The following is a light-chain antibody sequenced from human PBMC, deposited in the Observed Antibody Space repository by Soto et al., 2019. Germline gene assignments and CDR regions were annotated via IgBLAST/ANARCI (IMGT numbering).Light chain of an antibody. V-gene: IGKV1-39*01. J-gene: IGKJ3*01. CDR2: GAS. CDR3: QQYNNWPPRGFT. CDR1: QSITIY. Sequence: DIQMTQSPSSLSASVGDRVTITCRASQSITIYLNWYQQQPGKAPRLLIYGASTLQTGVPSRFSGSGSMTDFTLTISDLQPEDFAVYYCQQYNNWPPRGFTFGPGTKVDIK.